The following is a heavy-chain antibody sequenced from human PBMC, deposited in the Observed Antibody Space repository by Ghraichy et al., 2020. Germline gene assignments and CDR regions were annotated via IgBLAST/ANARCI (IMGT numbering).Heavy chain of an antibody. D-gene: IGHD3-16*01. CDR2: IYSGSRT. CDR1: GFNVATTN. Sequence: GGSLRLSCAASGFNVATTNVSWVRQAPGKGLEWVSVIYSGSRTYHADSVKGRFTISRDSSRNTVSLEMNSLRIEDTAVYYCARLGEIVRDSYYAMDVWGQGTTVTVSS. J-gene: IGHJ6*02. CDR3: ARLGEIVRDSYYAMDV. V-gene: IGHV3-66*04.